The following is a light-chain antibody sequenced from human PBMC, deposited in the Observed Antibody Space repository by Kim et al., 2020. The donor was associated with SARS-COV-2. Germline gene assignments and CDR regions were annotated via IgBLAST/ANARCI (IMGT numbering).Light chain of an antibody. J-gene: IGLJ3*02. CDR2: DVY. V-gene: IGLV2-14*03. Sequence: QSALTQPASVSGSPVQSVTISCTGSSSDIGSTEYVSWYQQHPDRAPKLIIYDVYKRPSGVPSRFSGSKSGNTASLTISGLQAEDEADYYCSSYSSSDTLVFGGGTQLTVL. CDR1: SSDIGSTEY. CDR3: SSYSSSDTLV.